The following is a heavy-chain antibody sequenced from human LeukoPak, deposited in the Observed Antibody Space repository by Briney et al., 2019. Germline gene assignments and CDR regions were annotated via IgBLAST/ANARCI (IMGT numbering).Heavy chain of an antibody. CDR1: GGSISSYY. CDR2: IYYSGST. Sequence: SETLSLTCTVSGGSISSYYWSWIRQPPGKGLEWIGYIYYSGSTNYNPSLKSRVTISVDTSKNKFFLKLSSVTAADTAVYYCASSYYGDLVDDYWGQGTLVTVSS. D-gene: IGHD1-26*01. CDR3: ASSYYGDLVDDY. J-gene: IGHJ4*02. V-gene: IGHV4-59*01.